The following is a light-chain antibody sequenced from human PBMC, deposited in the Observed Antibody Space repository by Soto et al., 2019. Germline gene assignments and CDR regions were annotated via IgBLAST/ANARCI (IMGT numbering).Light chain of an antibody. CDR1: QSVSSSY. CDR2: GAS. J-gene: IGKJ1*01. CDR3: QQYGSSPWT. V-gene: IGKV3-20*01. Sequence: EIVLTQSPGPLAWSPGERATLSCRASQSVSSSYLAWYQQKPGQAPRLLIYGASSWATGIPDRFSGSGSGTDFTLTISRLEPEDFAVYYCQQYGSSPWTFGQGTKVEIK.